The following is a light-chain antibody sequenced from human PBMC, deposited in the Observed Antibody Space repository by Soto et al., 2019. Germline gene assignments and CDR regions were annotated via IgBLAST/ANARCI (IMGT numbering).Light chain of an antibody. V-gene: IGLV2-14*01. CDR2: EVT. J-gene: IGLJ2*01. Sequence: QSALTQPASVSGSPGQSITISCTGTSSDVGGHNYVSWYQQHPGTAPKLMIYEVTNRPSGVSNRFSGSKSGNTASLTISGLQAEDEAEYYCSSYTSSTTRDVVFGGGTQLTVL. CDR1: SSDVGGHNY. CDR3: SSYTSSTTRDVV.